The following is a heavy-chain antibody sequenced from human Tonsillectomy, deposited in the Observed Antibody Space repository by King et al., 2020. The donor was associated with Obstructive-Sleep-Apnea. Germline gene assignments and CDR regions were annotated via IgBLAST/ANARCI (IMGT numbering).Heavy chain of an antibody. D-gene: IGHD5-12*01. CDR3: ARVGVVTIKYGMDV. Sequence: VQLVESGGGLVQPGGSLRLSCAASGFTVSSNYMSWVRQAPGKGLEWVSVIYSGGRTYYADSVKGRFTISRDNSKNTLYLQMNSLRAEDTAVYYFARVGVVTIKYGMDVWGQGTTVTVSS. CDR2: IYSGGRT. J-gene: IGHJ6*02. CDR1: GFTVSSNY. V-gene: IGHV3-66*01.